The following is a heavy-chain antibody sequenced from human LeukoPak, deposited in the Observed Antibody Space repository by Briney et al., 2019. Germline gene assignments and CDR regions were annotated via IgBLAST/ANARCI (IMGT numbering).Heavy chain of an antibody. J-gene: IGHJ6*03. CDR2: IIPILGIA. V-gene: IGHV1-69*04. CDR3: ARDRYYDFWSGCPLGYYYMDV. D-gene: IGHD3-3*01. CDR1: GGTFSSYA. Sequence: ASVKVSCKASGGTFSSYAISWVRQAPGQGLEWMGRIIPILGIANYAQKFQGRVTITADKSTSTAYMELSSLRSEDTAVYYCARDRYYDFWSGCPLGYYYMDVWGKGTTVTVSS.